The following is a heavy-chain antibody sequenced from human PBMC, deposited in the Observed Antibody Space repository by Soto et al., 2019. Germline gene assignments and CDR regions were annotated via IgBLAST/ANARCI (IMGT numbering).Heavy chain of an antibody. Sequence: ASVKVSCKVSGYTLTELSMHWVRQAPGKGLEWMGGFDPEDGETIYAQKFQGRVTMTEDTSTDTAYMELSSLRSEDTAVYYCATALPRYRPTSVWFDPWGQGTLVTVSS. CDR1: GYTLTELS. D-gene: IGHD1-26*01. CDR2: FDPEDGET. V-gene: IGHV1-24*01. J-gene: IGHJ5*02. CDR3: ATALPRYRPTSVWFDP.